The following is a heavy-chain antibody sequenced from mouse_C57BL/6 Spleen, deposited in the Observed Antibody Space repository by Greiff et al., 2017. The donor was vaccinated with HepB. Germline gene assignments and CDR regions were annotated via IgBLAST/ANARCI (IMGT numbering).Heavy chain of an antibody. D-gene: IGHD2-5*01. V-gene: IGHV1-5*01. CDR2: IYPGNSDT. Sequence: EVQLQQSGTVLARPGASVKMSCKTSGYTFTSYWLHWVKQRPVQGLEWLGAIYPGNSDTSYNQKFKGKAKLTAVTSASTAYMEHSSLTNEDSAVYYGTRAYYSNYVNYAMDYWGQGTSVTVSS. CDR3: TRAYYSNYVNYAMDY. CDR1: GYTFTSYW. J-gene: IGHJ4*01.